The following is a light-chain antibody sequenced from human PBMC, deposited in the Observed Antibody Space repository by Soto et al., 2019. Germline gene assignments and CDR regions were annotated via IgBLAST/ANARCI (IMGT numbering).Light chain of an antibody. V-gene: IGKV3-15*01. CDR3: TQYHNWPRT. CDR1: QSVSSN. Sequence: EIVMTQSPATLSVSPGERATLSCRASQSVSSNLAWYQQKPGQAPRLLIYGASTRATGIPARFSGSGSGTEFTLTISSLLSEDFAVYYCTQYHNWPRTLGQGSRV. CDR2: GAS. J-gene: IGKJ1*01.